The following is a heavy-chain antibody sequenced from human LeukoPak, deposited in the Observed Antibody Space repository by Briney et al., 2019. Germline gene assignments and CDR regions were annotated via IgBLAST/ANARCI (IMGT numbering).Heavy chain of an antibody. J-gene: IGHJ4*02. CDR3: SRSQFDY. CDR1: GFPFSSYW. CDR2: ISGDGTIK. Sequence: AGSLRLSCEPSGFPFSSYWMLWVRQAPGKGLVWVSRISGDGTIKTYADFVRGRFTISRDNTKNILYLQMNSLKVEDTAIYFCSRSQFDYWGQGVLVTVSS. V-gene: IGHV3-74*03.